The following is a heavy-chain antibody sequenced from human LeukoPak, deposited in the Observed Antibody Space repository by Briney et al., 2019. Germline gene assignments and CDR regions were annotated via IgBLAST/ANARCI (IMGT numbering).Heavy chain of an antibody. CDR3: ARDSGSGNNDY. D-gene: IGHD1-26*01. V-gene: IGHV1-3*01. CDR1: GYTFTNYP. Sequence: GASVMVSCKASGYTFTNYPMNWVRQAPGQRLEWMGWISAGNGNTKYSQNFQGRVTFISNTSATTAFMELSSLRSEDAAVYYCARDSGSGNNDYWGQGTLVTVSS. CDR2: ISAGNGNT. J-gene: IGHJ4*02.